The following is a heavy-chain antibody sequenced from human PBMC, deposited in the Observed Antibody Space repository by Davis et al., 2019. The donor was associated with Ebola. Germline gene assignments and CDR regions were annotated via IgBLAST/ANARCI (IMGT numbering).Heavy chain of an antibody. CDR1: GYTFTNYY. D-gene: IGHD3-9*01. Sequence: AASVKVSCKASGYTFTNYYMYWMRQAPGQGLEWMGVINPSGGSTTYAQKFQGRVTMTRDTSTSIVYMELSSLRSEDTAMYYRARGNRGGDILTGCFFDYWGQGTLVTVSS. V-gene: IGHV1-46*03. J-gene: IGHJ4*02. CDR2: INPSGGST. CDR3: ARGNRGGDILTGCFFDY.